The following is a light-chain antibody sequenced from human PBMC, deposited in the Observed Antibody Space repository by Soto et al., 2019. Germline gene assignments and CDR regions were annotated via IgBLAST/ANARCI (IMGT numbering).Light chain of an antibody. CDR2: DAS. CDR3: QQRSNWPLT. J-gene: IGKJ4*01. V-gene: IGKV3-11*01. Sequence: EIVLTQSPATLSLSPGERATLSCRASQSVSSYLAWYQQKPAQAPRLLLYDASNRATRIPARFSGSGAVTVFTLTISIVEPDDFAVYYWQQRSNWPLTFGGGTKVEIK. CDR1: QSVSSY.